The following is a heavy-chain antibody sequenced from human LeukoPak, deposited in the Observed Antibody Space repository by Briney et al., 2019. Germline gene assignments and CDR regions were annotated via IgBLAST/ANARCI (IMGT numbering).Heavy chain of an antibody. V-gene: IGHV4-30-2*01. D-gene: IGHD6-13*01. J-gene: IGHJ5*02. CDR1: GGSISSGGYY. CDR3: ARGKSGYSSSWKGARYNWFDP. Sequence: SETLSLTCTVSGGSISSGGYYWSWIRQPPGKGLEWIGYIYHSGSTYYNPSLKSRVTISVDTSKNQFSLKLSSVTAADTAVYYCARGKSGYSSSWKGARYNWFDPWGQGTLVTVSS. CDR2: IYHSGST.